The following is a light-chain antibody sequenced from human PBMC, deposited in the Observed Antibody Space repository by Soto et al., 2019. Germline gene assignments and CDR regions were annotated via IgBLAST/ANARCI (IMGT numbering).Light chain of an antibody. CDR2: AAS. CDR1: QSISSY. CDR3: QQSYSTPWT. J-gene: IGKJ1*01. V-gene: IGKV1-39*01. Sequence: DIQMTQSPSSLSASVGDRVTITCRASQSISSYLNWYQQKPGKAPKLLIYAASSLQSGDPSRFSGSGSGTDFTLTISSLQPEDFAPYYCQQSYSTPWTFGQGTKVEIK.